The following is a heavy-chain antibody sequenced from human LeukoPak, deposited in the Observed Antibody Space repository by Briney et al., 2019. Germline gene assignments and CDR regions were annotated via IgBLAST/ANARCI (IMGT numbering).Heavy chain of an antibody. CDR2: IYYSGST. J-gene: IGHJ6*04. Sequence: SETLSLTCTVSGGSISSYYWSWIRQPPGKGLEWLGYIYYSGSTNYNPSLKSRVTISVDTSKNQFSLKLSSVTAADTAVYYCAREIGPDYDYVWGSYGNYYGMDVWGKGTTVAVSS. CDR1: GGSISSYY. CDR3: AREIGPDYDYVWGSYGNYYGMDV. V-gene: IGHV4-59*01. D-gene: IGHD3-16*01.